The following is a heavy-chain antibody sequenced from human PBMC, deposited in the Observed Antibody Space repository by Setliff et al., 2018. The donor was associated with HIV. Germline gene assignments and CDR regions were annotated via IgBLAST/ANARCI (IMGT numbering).Heavy chain of an antibody. V-gene: IGHV1-69*13. CDR1: ADTFSSYA. D-gene: IGHD2-15*01. CDR2: IIPIFGTA. CDR3: ARDGGYYFDY. J-gene: IGHJ4*02. Sequence: ASVKVSCKASADTFSSYAISWVRQAPGQGLEWMGGIIPIFGTANYAQKFQGRVTITADESTSIAYMELSSLRFDDTAVYYCARDGGYYFDYWGQGTLVTVSS.